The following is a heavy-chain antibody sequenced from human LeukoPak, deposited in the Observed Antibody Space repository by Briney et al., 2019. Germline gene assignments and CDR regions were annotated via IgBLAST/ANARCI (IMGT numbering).Heavy chain of an antibody. CDR1: GYSISSGYY. D-gene: IGHD3-9*01. Sequence: SETLSLTCAVSGYSISSGYYWGWIRQPPGKGLEWIGSIYYSGSTYYNPSLKSRLTISVDTSKNQFSLKLSSVTTADTAVYYCARYDIVFDYWGQGTLVTVSS. J-gene: IGHJ4*02. CDR2: IYYSGST. V-gene: IGHV4-38-2*01. CDR3: ARYDIVFDY.